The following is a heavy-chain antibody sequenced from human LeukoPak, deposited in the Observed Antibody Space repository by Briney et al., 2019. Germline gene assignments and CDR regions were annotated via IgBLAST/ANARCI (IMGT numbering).Heavy chain of an antibody. CDR3: AKEGTVYSSGWLGY. Sequence: GGSLRLSCTASGFTLDDYGMSWVRQGPGKGLEWVAGVDKTGKTTDYVDSVKGRFTISRDNAKNSVYLQMNSLRVEDTALYYCAKEGTVYSSGWLGYWGQGTLVTVSS. V-gene: IGHV3-20*04. CDR2: VDKTGKTT. CDR1: GFTLDDYG. J-gene: IGHJ4*02. D-gene: IGHD6-19*01.